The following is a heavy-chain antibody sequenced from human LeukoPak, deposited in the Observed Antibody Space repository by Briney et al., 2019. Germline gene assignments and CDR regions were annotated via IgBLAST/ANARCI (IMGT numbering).Heavy chain of an antibody. J-gene: IGHJ4*02. CDR3: AGLRGYDAYYFDY. D-gene: IGHD5-12*01. CDR2: IIPNSGGT. CDR1: GYSFTGYY. V-gene: IGHV1-2*02. Sequence: ASMKVTRKASGYSFTGYYMHWLRQPPAQGLEWRGCIIPNSGGTDYAQKFQGRVTMTRDTSISTAYMEMSRLTADDTAVYYCAGLRGYDAYYFDYWGQGTLVAVSS.